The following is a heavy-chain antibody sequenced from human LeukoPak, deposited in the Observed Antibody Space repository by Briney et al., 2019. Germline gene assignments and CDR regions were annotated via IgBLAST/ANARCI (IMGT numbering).Heavy chain of an antibody. Sequence: PSETLSLTCTVSGGSISSYYWSWIRQPAGKGLEWIGRIYTSGSTNYNPSLKSRVTMSVDTSKNQFSLKLSSVTAADTAVYYCARGPAPFWSGYYPLDYWGQGTLVTLSS. V-gene: IGHV4-4*07. J-gene: IGHJ4*02. CDR3: ARGPAPFWSGYYPLDY. D-gene: IGHD3-3*01. CDR2: IYTSGST. CDR1: GGSISSYY.